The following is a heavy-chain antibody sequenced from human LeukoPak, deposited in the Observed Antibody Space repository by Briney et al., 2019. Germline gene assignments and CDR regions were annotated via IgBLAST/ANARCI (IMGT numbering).Heavy chain of an antibody. V-gene: IGHV3-43*02. CDR2: ISGDGGST. CDR3: AKDASDSNWPHYYYGMDV. CDR1: GFTFDDYA. Sequence: GGSLRLSCAASGFTFDDYAMHWVRQAPGKGLEWVSLISGDGGSTYYADSVKGRFTISRDNSKNSLYLQMNSLRTEDTALYYCAKDASDSNWPHYYYGMDVWGQGTTVTVPS. D-gene: IGHD4-11*01. J-gene: IGHJ6*02.